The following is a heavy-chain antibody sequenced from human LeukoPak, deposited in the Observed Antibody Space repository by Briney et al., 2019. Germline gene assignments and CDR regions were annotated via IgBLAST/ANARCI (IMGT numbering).Heavy chain of an antibody. V-gene: IGHV1-2*02. CDR2: TNPNSGGT. D-gene: IGHD3-22*01. CDR3: ARDPGYYDSSGYYWGSYAFDI. CDR1: GYTFTGYY. J-gene: IGHJ3*02. Sequence: WPTVKVSCQASGYTFTGYYIHWVRQAPGQGLEWMGWTNPNSGGTNYAQKFQGRVTMTRDTSTSTAYMELRSLRSDDTAVYYCARDPGYYDSSGYYWGSYAFDIWGQGTMVTVSS.